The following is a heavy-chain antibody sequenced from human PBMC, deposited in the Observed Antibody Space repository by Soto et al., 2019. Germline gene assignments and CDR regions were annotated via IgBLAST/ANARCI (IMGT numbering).Heavy chain of an antibody. CDR3: AMLHNYVTPTPQYV. Sequence: QVQLVQSGDEVRKPGSSVKVSCKASGYIFVNYGIAWVRQAPGQGLEWMGWMSPYSGNTHNASKIQGRLTMTTNKRTSTAFMDLGSLTSADTAVYYCAMLHNYVTPTPQYVWGKGTTITVYS. V-gene: IGHV1-18*01. J-gene: IGHJ6*04. CDR2: MSPYSGNT. CDR1: GYIFVNYG. D-gene: IGHD3-16*01.